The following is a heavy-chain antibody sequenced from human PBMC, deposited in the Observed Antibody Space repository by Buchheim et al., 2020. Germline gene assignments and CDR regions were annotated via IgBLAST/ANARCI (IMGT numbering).Heavy chain of an antibody. J-gene: IGHJ6*02. CDR1: GFTFSSYT. V-gene: IGHV3-23*01. Sequence: EVQLLESGGGLDQPGGSLRLSCTASGFTFSSYTITWVRQAPGKGLEWLSAVNAGGGTTYADSVRGRFTISRDNSKNTVYLQMNSLRAEDTAVYYCAKGGQVADYYYYGMDVWGQGTT. CDR2: VNAGGGT. D-gene: IGHD2-15*01. CDR3: AKGGQVADYYYYGMDV.